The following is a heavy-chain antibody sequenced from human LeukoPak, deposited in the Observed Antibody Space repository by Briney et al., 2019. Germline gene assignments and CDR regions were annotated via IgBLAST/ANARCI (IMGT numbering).Heavy chain of an antibody. CDR2: LIPILGTA. J-gene: IGHJ4*02. CDR3: ARVRTSRDSYNHDFDY. CDR1: GGTFRSYA. D-gene: IGHD5-24*01. V-gene: IGHV1-69*05. Sequence: ASVKVSCKASGGTFRSYAISWVRLAPGQGLEWMGGLIPILGTANYAQKFQGRVTIITDDSTSTAYLELSSLRSEDTAVYHWARVRTSRDSYNHDFDYWGQGTLVTVSS.